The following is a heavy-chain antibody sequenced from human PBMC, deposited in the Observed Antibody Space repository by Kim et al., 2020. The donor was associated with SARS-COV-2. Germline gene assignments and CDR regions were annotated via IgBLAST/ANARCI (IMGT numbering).Heavy chain of an antibody. Sequence: SGPTLVNPTQTLTLTCTFSGFSLLTRGMCVSWVRQPPGKALEWLARIDWDDDKYYNTSLKTRLTISKDTSKNQVVLTMTNMDPVDTATYYCARIRGTGTTRSQSSHYYMDAWGKGTTVTVSS. J-gene: IGHJ6*03. D-gene: IGHD1-7*01. CDR3: ARIRGTGTTRSQSSHYYMDA. CDR1: GFSLLTRGMC. V-gene: IGHV2-70*12. CDR2: IDWDDDK.